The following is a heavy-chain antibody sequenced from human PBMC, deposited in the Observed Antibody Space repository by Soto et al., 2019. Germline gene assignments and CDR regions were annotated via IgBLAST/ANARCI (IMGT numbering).Heavy chain of an antibody. V-gene: IGHV3-7*01. CDR1: GFIFRDYW. CDR2: INQDGREK. J-gene: IGHJ4*02. CDR3: ARDPWDY. Sequence: EVQLVESGGGLVQPGGSLRLSCAASGFIFRDYWMTWVRQVPGKGLEWVANINQDGREKCYMDSVKGRFTISRDNAKNSLDLQMNSVRADDTAVYYCARDPWDYWGQGTLVTVSS.